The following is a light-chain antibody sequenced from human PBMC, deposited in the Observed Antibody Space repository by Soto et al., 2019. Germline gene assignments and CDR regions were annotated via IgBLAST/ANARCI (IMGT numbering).Light chain of an antibody. Sequence: EIVMTQSPATLSVSPGERATLSCRASQSVSSNLAWYQQIPCQAPRLLIYGASTRATGIPARFSGSGSGTEFTLTISSLQSEDCAVYNCQQYNNWPRTFGQETKVEIE. CDR3: QQYNNWPRT. J-gene: IGKJ1*01. V-gene: IGKV3-15*01. CDR2: GAS. CDR1: QSVSSN.